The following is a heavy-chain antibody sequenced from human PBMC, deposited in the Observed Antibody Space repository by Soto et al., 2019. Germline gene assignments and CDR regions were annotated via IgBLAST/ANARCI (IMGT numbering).Heavy chain of an antibody. Sequence: QLQLQESGPGLVKPSETLSLTCTVSGGSISSSSYYWGWIRQPPGKGLEWIGSIYYSGSTYYNPCLQARVTISVDTSKDQFSLRLSSVTAADTAVYYCASSGWWYFDYWGQGTLVTVSS. CDR2: IYYSGST. CDR1: GGSISSSSYY. V-gene: IGHV4-39*01. D-gene: IGHD6-19*01. J-gene: IGHJ4*02. CDR3: ASSGWWYFDY.